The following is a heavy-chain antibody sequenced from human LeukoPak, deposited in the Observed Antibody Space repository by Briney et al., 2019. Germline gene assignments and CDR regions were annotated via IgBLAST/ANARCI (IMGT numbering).Heavy chain of an antibody. CDR1: GFTFSSYA. CDR3: AKEVAAGRKGIDY. Sequence: GGPLRLSCAASGFTFSSYAMSWVRQATGKGREWVSSITGSGGGTYYADSVKGRFTISRDSSSSTLFLQMKSLRAEDTATYYCAKEVAAGRKGIDYWGQGILVTVSS. J-gene: IGHJ4*02. CDR2: ITGSGGGT. D-gene: IGHD6-13*01. V-gene: IGHV3-23*01.